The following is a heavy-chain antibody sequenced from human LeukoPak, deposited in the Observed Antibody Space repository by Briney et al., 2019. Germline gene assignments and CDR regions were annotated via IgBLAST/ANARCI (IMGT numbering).Heavy chain of an antibody. CDR3: ARVLYFRENSYAGPFDQ. D-gene: IGHD5-18*01. V-gene: IGHV3-7*01. Sequence: GGSLRLSCEASGFIFSNFWMSWVRQAPGRGLEWVANIREDGSEAYYVDFVKGRFTISRDNDKNSLHLQMNSLRVEDTAVYYCARVLYFRENSYAGPFDQWGQGTLVTVSS. CDR2: IREDGSEA. J-gene: IGHJ4*02. CDR1: GFIFSNFW.